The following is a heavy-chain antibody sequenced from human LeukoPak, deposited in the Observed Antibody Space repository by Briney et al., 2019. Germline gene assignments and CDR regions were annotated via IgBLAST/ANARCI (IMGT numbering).Heavy chain of an antibody. D-gene: IGHD3-22*01. Sequence: KPSETLSLTCTVSGGSISSSSYYWGWMRQPPGKGLEWIASIYYSGNTDYNPSLKSRVTISVDTSKNQFFLKLTSVTAADTAVFYCASGYDSSGYTLKYWGQGTLVTVSS. CDR3: ASGYDSSGYTLKY. CDR2: IYYSGNT. CDR1: GGSISSSSYY. J-gene: IGHJ4*02. V-gene: IGHV4-39*01.